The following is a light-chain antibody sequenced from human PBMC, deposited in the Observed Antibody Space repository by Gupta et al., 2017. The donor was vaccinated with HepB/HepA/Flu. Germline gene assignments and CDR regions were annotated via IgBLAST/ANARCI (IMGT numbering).Light chain of an antibody. CDR3: QQCNNYPRT. CDR1: QSISNW. CDR2: KAS. J-gene: IGKJ1*01. V-gene: IGKV1-5*03. Sequence: DIQMTQSPSTLSASIGDRVTITCRASQSISNWLAWYQQKPGKPPRLLIYKASSLESGVPSRFSGSGSGTEFTLTISSLQPDDFATYYCQQCNNYPRTFGQGTKVEIQ.